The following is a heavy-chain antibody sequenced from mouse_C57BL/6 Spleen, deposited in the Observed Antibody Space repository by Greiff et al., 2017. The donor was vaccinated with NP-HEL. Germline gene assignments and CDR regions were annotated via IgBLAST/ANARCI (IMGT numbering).Heavy chain of an antibody. D-gene: IGHD2-4*01. CDR2: IYPGSGST. J-gene: IGHJ4*01. V-gene: IGHV1-55*01. CDR1: GYTFTSYW. Sequence: QVHVKQPGAELVKPGASVKMSCKASGYTFTSYWITWVKQRPGQGLEWIGDIYPGSGSTNYNEKFKSKATLTVDTSSSTAYMQLSSLTSEDSAVYYCAMFYYDYDGAMDYWGQGTSVTVSS. CDR3: AMFYYDYDGAMDY.